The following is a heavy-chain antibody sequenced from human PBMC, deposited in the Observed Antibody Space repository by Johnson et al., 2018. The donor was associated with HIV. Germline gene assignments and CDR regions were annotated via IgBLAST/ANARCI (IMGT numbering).Heavy chain of an antibody. Sequence: VQLVESGGGVVQPGRSLRLSCAASGFTFSSYAMHWVRQAPGKGLEWVAVISYDGSNKYYADSVQGRFTISRDNSKNTLYLQMNSLRAEDTAVYYCARDLRIYSSSTIRGDAFDIWGQGTMVTVSS. CDR2: ISYDGSNK. J-gene: IGHJ3*02. CDR3: ARDLRIYSSSTIRGDAFDI. V-gene: IGHV3-30*04. D-gene: IGHD6-13*01. CDR1: GFTFSSYA.